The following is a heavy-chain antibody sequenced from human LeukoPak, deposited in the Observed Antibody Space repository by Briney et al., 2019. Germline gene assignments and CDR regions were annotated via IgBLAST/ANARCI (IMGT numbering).Heavy chain of an antibody. J-gene: IGHJ4*01. V-gene: IGHV4-31*03. CDR3: ARDPLGLYYFDY. CDR2: IYYTGST. CDR1: GGSISNYY. Sequence: SQTLSLTCTVSGGSISNYYWNWIRQHPGEGLEWIGYIYYTGSTYYNPSLESRVTISVDTSKNQFSLKLSSVAAADSAMYYCARDPLGLYYFDYWGQEPWSPSPQ.